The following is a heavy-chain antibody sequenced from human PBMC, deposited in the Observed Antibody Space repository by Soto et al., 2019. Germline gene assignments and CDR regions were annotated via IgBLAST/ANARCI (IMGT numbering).Heavy chain of an antibody. J-gene: IGHJ4*02. CDR2: ISTKSTYR. D-gene: IGHD2-21*01. CDR3: VRGGGGGLFEH. Sequence: GSLRLSCPTSGXPFSDYYMSWIHQAPGKGLELLSHISTKSTYRNYADSVKGSFTISRENTKSSLFLQMNRMGVEDTAVYYCVRGGGGGLFEHWGQGVLGTVS. V-gene: IGHV3-11*06. CDR1: GXPFSDYY.